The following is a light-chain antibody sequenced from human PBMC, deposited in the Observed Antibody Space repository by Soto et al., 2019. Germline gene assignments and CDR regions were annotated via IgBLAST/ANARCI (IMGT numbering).Light chain of an antibody. CDR3: QQYRNLVALT. V-gene: IGKV1-33*01. J-gene: IGKJ4*01. CDR1: QSITNY. Sequence: DIQMTQSPSALSASVGDRVTITCRASQSITNYLNWYQHKPGQAPNLLIYAASTLQAGVPSRFRGSGSGTDFTFTISSLQPEDIATYYCQQYRNLVALTFGGGTKVDIK. CDR2: AAS.